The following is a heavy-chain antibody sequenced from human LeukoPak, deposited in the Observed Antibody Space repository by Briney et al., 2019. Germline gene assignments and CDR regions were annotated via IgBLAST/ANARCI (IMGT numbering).Heavy chain of an antibody. D-gene: IGHD3-10*01. CDR2: ISSSNSPI. CDR1: GFTFSSYS. Sequence: PGGSLRLSCVASGFTFSSYSMNWVRQAPGKGLEWASYISSSNSPIYYADSLRGRFTISRDNAKNSLFLQMNSLRVEDTAVYYCAREPSGVLGLDYWGQGTLVTVSS. CDR3: AREPSGVLGLDY. V-gene: IGHV3-48*01. J-gene: IGHJ4*02.